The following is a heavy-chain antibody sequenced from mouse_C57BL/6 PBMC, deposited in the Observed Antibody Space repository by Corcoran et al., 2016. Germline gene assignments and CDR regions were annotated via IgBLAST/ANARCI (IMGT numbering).Heavy chain of an antibody. CDR3: AREIYYYDGYFDY. CDR2: IYPGSGNT. J-gene: IGHJ2*01. D-gene: IGHD1-1*01. V-gene: IGHV1-76*01. CDR1: GYTFTDYY. Sequence: QVQLKQSGAELVRPGASVKLSCKASGYTFTDYYINWVKQRPGQGLEWIARIYPGSGNTYYNEKFKGKATLTAEKSSSTAYMQLSSLTSEDSAVYFCAREIYYYDGYFDYWGQGTTLTVSS.